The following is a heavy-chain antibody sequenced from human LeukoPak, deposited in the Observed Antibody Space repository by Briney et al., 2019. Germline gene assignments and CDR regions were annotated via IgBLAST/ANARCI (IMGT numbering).Heavy chain of an antibody. CDR3: IADTAESSAYPFDY. CDR2: IISKTSGGTT. Sequence: GGSLRLSCAASGFAFTYAWMSWVRQAPGKGLECVGRIISKTSGGTTEYAAPVKGRFTISRDDSTDTVYLQMNSLKTEDTAVYYCIADTAESSAYPFDYWGQGTTVTVSS. V-gene: IGHV3-15*01. D-gene: IGHD3-22*01. J-gene: IGHJ4*02. CDR1: GFAFTYAW.